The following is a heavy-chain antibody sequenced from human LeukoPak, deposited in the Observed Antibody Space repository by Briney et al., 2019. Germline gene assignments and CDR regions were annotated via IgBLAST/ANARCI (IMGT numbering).Heavy chain of an antibody. CDR3: ARVALGAKGPFDY. J-gene: IGHJ4*02. CDR1: GFTFSTYS. V-gene: IGHV3-21*01. CDR2: ITGSSSYI. Sequence: GGSLRLSCAASGFTFSTYSLNWVRQAPGKGLEWVSSITGSSSYIYYTDSVKGRFTISRDNAKNSLYLQMNSLRAEDTAVYYCARVALGAKGPFDYWGQGTLVTVSS. D-gene: IGHD1-26*01.